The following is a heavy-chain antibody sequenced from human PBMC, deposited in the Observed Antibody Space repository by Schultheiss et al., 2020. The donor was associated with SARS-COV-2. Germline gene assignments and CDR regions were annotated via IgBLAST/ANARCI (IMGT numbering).Heavy chain of an antibody. J-gene: IGHJ4*02. CDR2: INPNSGGT. CDR1: GYTFTGYY. D-gene: IGHD1-1*01. V-gene: IGHV1-2*02. CDR3: ARDRGGTTGTSIFDY. Sequence: ASVKVSCKASGYTFTGYYMHWVRQAPGQGLEWMGWINPNSGGTNYAQKFQGRVTMTRDTSISTAYMELSSLRSEDTAVYYCARDRGGTTGTSIFDYWGQGTLVTVSS.